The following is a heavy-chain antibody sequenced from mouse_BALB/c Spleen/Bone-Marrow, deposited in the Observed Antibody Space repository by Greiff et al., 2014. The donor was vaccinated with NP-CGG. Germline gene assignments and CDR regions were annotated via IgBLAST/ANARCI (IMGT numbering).Heavy chain of an antibody. D-gene: IGHD3-1*01. CDR2: IYPYNGGT. J-gene: IGHJ4*01. CDR1: GYTFTDYN. CDR3: ARSGVPYAMDY. V-gene: IGHV1S29*02. Sequence: EVQLQESGPELVKPGASVKISCKASGYTFTDYNMHWVKQSHGKSLEWIGYIYPYNGGTGYNQKFKSKATLTVDSSSSTAYMELCSLTSEDSAVYYCARSGVPYAMDYWGQGTSVTVSS.